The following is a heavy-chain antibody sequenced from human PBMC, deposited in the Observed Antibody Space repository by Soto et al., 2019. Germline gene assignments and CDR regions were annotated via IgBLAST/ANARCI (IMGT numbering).Heavy chain of an antibody. CDR2: LFGSGGGI. V-gene: IGHV3-23*01. CDR1: GFTFSTYA. Sequence: EVQLLESGGGLVQPGGSLRLTCAASGFTFSTYAMSWVRQAPGEGLEWVSGLFGSGGGISYADSVKGRFTISRDNSNNILYLQMHSLRVEDTAIYYCAKDRQPYGRWPFDHWGQGTLVTVSS. CDR3: AKDRQPYGRWPFDH. J-gene: IGHJ4*02. D-gene: IGHD3-10*01.